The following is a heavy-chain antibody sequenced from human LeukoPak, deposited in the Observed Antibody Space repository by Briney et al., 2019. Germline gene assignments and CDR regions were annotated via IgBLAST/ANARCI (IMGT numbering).Heavy chain of an antibody. CDR2: ITSTSSTI. J-gene: IGHJ3*02. CDR3: ARTQPGKGAFDI. CDR1: GYTFTSYY. Sequence: SCKASGYTFTSYYMHWVRQAPGKGLDWVSYITSTSSTIYYADSVKGRFTISRDNAKNSLYLQMNSLRAEDTAVYYCARTQPGKGAFDIWGQGTMVTVSS. V-gene: IGHV3-48*01. D-gene: IGHD7-27*01.